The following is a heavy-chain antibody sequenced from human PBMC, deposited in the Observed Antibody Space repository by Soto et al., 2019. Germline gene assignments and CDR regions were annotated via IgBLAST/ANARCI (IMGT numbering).Heavy chain of an antibody. CDR1: GDSVSTNSAT. CDR2: TYYRSKWDY. V-gene: IGHV6-1*01. Sequence: SQTLPLTCAISGDSVSTNSATWDWIRQSPSRGLEWLGRTYYRSKWDYDYAASVKGRININPDTSNNQVSLLLDSVTPDDTAVYYCARLIGNSWLDSWGQGTLVTVSS. D-gene: IGHD2-8*01. CDR3: ARLIGNSWLDS. J-gene: IGHJ5*01.